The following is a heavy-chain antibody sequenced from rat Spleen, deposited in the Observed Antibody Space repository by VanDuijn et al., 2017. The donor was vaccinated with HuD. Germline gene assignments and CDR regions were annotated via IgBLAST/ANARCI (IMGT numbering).Heavy chain of an antibody. CDR1: GFTFSNYG. V-gene: IGHV5S13*01. Sequence: EVQLVESGGGLVQPGRSLRLSCAASGFTFSNYGMAWVRQTPTKGLEWVASISSGGGDSYYRDSVKGRFTLSRDNAKSTLYLQMDSLRSEDTATYYCATAGTRISRFAYWGQGTLVTVSS. J-gene: IGHJ3*01. CDR2: ISSGGGDS. D-gene: IGHD1-4*01. CDR3: ATAGTRISRFAY.